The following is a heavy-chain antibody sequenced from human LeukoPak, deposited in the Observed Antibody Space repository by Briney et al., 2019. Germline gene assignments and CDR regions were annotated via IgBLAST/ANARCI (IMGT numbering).Heavy chain of an antibody. Sequence: ASVKISCRVSGYTFTDYYMHWVQQAPGKGLEWMGLVDPEDGETIYAEKFQGRVTITADTSTDTAYMELSSLRSEDTAAYYCAAYCGGDCYFDYWGQGTLVTVSS. D-gene: IGHD2-21*02. CDR2: VDPEDGET. CDR1: GYTFTDYY. J-gene: IGHJ4*02. CDR3: AAYCGGDCYFDY. V-gene: IGHV1-69-2*01.